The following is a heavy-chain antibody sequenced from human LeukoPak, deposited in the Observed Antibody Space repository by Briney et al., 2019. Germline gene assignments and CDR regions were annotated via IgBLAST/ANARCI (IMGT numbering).Heavy chain of an antibody. CDR3: ARDVGITVADSFDP. J-gene: IGHJ5*02. CDR1: GYSFILYG. Sequence: ASVKVSCKTSGYSFILYGISWVRQAPGQGLEWMGWIHIYRGNTNYAQKFQGRVTMTTDTSTSTVYMEVRGLRSDDTAMYYCARDVGITVADSFDPWGQGTLVTVSS. CDR2: IHIYRGNT. D-gene: IGHD6-13*01. V-gene: IGHV1-18*01.